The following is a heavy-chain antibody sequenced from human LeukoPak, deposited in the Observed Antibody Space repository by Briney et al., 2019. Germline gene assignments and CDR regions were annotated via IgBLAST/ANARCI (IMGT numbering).Heavy chain of an antibody. J-gene: IGHJ4*02. CDR3: AKSIVVVPTYFDY. CDR2: ISGSGGST. CDR1: GFTFSSYS. D-gene: IGHD2-2*01. Sequence: GGSLRLSCAASGFTFSSYSMNWVRQAPGKGLEWVSAISGSGGSTYYADSVKGRFTISRDNSKNTLYLQMNSLRAEDTAVYYCAKSIVVVPTYFDYWGQGTLVTVSS. V-gene: IGHV3-23*01.